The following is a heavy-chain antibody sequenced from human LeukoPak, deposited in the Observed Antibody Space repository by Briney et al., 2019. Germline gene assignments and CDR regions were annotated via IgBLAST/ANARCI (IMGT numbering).Heavy chain of an antibody. Sequence: GSLRLSCAASGFTFSSYAMHWVRQAPGKGLEWVAVISYDGSNKYYADSVKGRFTISRDNSKNTPYLQMNSLRAEDTAVYYCARGDLYDYVWGSYRGCPFDPWGQGTLVTVSS. J-gene: IGHJ5*02. CDR1: GFTFSSYA. CDR2: ISYDGSNK. CDR3: ARGDLYDYVWGSYRGCPFDP. D-gene: IGHD3-16*02. V-gene: IGHV3-30*04.